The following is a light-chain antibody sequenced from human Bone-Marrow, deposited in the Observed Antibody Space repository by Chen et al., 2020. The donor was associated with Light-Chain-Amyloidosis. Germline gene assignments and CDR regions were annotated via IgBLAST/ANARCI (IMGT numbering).Light chain of an antibody. CDR3: QVWDSSSDHVV. CDR1: NIGSKS. Sequence: SYVLNQPPSVSVAPGPTTSFTCGGNNIGSKSVHWYQQKPGQAPILVVYDDRDRPPGIPGRFSGHTFGNTATLAGSRVEAGDEADYYCQVWDSSSDHVVFGGGTKLTVL. J-gene: IGLJ2*01. CDR2: DDR. V-gene: IGLV3-21*02.